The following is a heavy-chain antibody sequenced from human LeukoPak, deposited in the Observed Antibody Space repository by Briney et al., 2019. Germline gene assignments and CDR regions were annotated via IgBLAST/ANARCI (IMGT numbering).Heavy chain of an antibody. D-gene: IGHD3-10*01. V-gene: IGHV4-34*01. CDR2: INHSGGS. CDR3: ARSYNRVELLYY. CDR1: GGSFSGYY. J-gene: IGHJ4*02. Sequence: SETLSFTCAVYGGSFSGYYWTWIRKPPGKGLEWIGEINHSGGSNYNPSLKSRVTISLDTSKNQFSLRLSSVTAADTAVYYCARSYNRVELLYYWGQGTLVTVSS.